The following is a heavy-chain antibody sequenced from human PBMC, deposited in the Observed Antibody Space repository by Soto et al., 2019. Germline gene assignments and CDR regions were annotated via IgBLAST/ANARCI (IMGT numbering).Heavy chain of an antibody. J-gene: IGHJ4*02. CDR1: GFTFSSYA. CDR2: ISGSGGST. CDR3: ATDFLGGGSSSY. Sequence: EVQLLESGGGLVQPGGSLRLSCAASGFTFSSYAMSWVRQAPGKGLEWVSAISGSGGSTYYADSVKGRFTISRDNSKNTLYLQMNSLRAEDTTVYYCATDFLGGGSSSYWGQGTLVTVSS. V-gene: IGHV3-23*01. D-gene: IGHD6-6*01.